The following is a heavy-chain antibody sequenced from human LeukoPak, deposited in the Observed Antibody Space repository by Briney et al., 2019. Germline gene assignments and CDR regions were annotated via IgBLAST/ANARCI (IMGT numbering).Heavy chain of an antibody. CDR2: ISGTGNRT. V-gene: IGHV3-23*01. J-gene: IGHJ4*02. Sequence: PGGSLRLSCAASGFTFSSYAMGWVRQAPGKGLEWVSAISGTGNRTYYADSVKGRFTISRDNSKNTLYLQMNSLRAEDTAVYYCAKGRNYGDSIIDYWGQGTLVTVSS. CDR1: GFTFSSYA. D-gene: IGHD4-17*01. CDR3: AKGRNYGDSIIDY.